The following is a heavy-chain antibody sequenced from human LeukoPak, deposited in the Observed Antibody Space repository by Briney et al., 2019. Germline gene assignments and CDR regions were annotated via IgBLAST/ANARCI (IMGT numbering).Heavy chain of an antibody. V-gene: IGHV3-33*01. D-gene: IGHD1-1*01. CDR2: IWYDGSNK. CDR1: GFTFSSYG. Sequence: GGSLRLSCAASGFTFSSYGMPWVRQAPGKGLEWVAVIWYDGSNKYYADSVKGRFTISRDNSKNTLYLQMNSLRAEDTAVYYCARRNGRHYFDYWGQGTLVTVSS. CDR3: ARRNGRHYFDY. J-gene: IGHJ4*02.